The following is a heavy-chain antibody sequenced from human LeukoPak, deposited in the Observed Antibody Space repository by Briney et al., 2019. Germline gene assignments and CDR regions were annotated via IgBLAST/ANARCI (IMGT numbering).Heavy chain of an antibody. V-gene: IGHV3-23*01. J-gene: IGHJ4*02. Sequence: PGGSLRLSCAASGFTFSSYAMSWVRQAPGKGLEWVSAISGSGGSTYYADSVKGRFTISRDNSKNTLYLQMNTLRAEDTAVYYCAKDRGLNDYDGLYYFDYWGQGTLVTVSS. D-gene: IGHD4-23*01. CDR2: ISGSGGST. CDR3: AKDRGLNDYDGLYYFDY. CDR1: GFTFSSYA.